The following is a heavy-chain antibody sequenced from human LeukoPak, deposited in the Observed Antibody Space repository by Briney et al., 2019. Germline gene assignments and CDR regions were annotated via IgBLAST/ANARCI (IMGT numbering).Heavy chain of an antibody. D-gene: IGHD3-16*02. CDR1: GGTFSSYA. CDR3: ARGDLGDYVWGSYHIPIDY. CDR2: IIPIFGTA. J-gene: IGHJ4*02. Sequence: SVKVSCKASGGTFSSYAISWVRQAPGQGLEWMGGIIPIFGTANYAQEFQGRVTITTDESTSTAYMELSSLRSEDTAVYYCARGDLGDYVWGSYHIPIDYWGQGTLVTVSS. V-gene: IGHV1-69*05.